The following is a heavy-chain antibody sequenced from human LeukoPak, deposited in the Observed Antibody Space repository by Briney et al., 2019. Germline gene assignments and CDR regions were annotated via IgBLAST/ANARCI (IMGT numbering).Heavy chain of an antibody. Sequence: ASVKVSCKASGYTFTDHYIHWVRQAPGQGLEKMGWINPYSGGTNYARNFQGRVTMTRDTSINTTYMDLSSLTSDDTAMYYRARGHDNTGYNYFDYWGQGTLVTVSS. CDR2: INPYSGGT. J-gene: IGHJ4*02. D-gene: IGHD3-9*01. CDR3: ARGHDNTGYNYFDY. V-gene: IGHV1-2*02. CDR1: GYTFTDHY.